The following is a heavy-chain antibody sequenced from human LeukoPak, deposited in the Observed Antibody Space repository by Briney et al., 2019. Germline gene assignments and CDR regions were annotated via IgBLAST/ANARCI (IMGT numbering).Heavy chain of an antibody. V-gene: IGHV3-30*18. J-gene: IGHJ4*02. CDR1: GFTFSFYG. CDR3: AKDEHYYDSSGQPDY. Sequence: GGSLRLFCAASGFTFSFYGMHWVRQAPGKGLEWVAVISYDGSNKYYADSVKGRFTISRDNSKNTLYLQMNSLRAEDTAVYYCAKDEHYYDSSGQPDYWGQGTLVTVSS. D-gene: IGHD3-22*01. CDR2: ISYDGSNK.